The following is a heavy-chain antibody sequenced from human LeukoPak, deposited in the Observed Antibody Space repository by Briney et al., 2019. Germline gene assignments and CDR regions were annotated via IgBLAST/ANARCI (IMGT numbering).Heavy chain of an antibody. CDR2: IIPIFGTA. CDR3: ASGSPGLLDY. CDR1: GYTFTSYG. J-gene: IGHJ4*02. V-gene: IGHV1-69*13. Sequence: GASVKVSCKASGYTFTSYGISWVRQAPGQGLEWMGGIIPIFGTANYAQKFQGRVTITADESTSTAYMELSSLRSEDTAVYYCASGSPGLLDYWGQGTLVTVSS. D-gene: IGHD3-10*01.